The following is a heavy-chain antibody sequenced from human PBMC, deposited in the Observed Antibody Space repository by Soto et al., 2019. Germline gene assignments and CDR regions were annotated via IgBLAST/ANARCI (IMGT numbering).Heavy chain of an antibody. CDR3: ARSDCSGGSCYSYYFDY. CDR2: ISAYNGNT. J-gene: IGHJ4*02. Sequence: QVQLVQSGAEVKKPGASVKVSCKASVYTFTSYGISWVRQAPGQGLEWMGWISAYNGNTNYAQKLQGRVTMTTDTSTSTAYMELRSRRSDDTAVYYCARSDCSGGSCYSYYFDYWGQGTMVTVSS. CDR1: VYTFTSYG. V-gene: IGHV1-18*01. D-gene: IGHD2-15*01.